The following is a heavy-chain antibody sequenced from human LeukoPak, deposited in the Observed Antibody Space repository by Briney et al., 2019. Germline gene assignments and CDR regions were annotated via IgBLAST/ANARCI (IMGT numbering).Heavy chain of an antibody. CDR1: GGTFGSYA. J-gene: IGHJ6*02. D-gene: IGHD4-11*01. CDR3: AYRAGRMGYYYYGMDV. V-gene: IGHV1-69*13. CDR2: IIPIFGTA. Sequence: SVKVSCKASGGTFGSYAISWVRQAPGQGLEWMGGIIPIFGTANYAQKFQGRVTITADESTSTAYMELSSLRSEDTAVYYCAYRAGRMGYYYYGMDVWGQGTTVTVSS.